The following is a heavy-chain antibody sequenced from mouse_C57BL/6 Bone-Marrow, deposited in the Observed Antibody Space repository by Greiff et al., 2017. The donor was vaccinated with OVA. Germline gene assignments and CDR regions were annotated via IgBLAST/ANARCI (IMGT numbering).Heavy chain of an antibody. D-gene: IGHD2-4*01. Sequence: QVQLQQSGPGLVQPSQSLSITCTVSGFSLTSYGVHWVRQSPGKGLEWLGVIWSGGSTDYNAAFISRLSISKDNSKSQVFFKMNSLQADDTAIYYCARRRIYYDYEGWYFDVWGTGTTVTVSS. J-gene: IGHJ1*03. CDR3: ARRRIYYDYEGWYFDV. CDR1: GFSLTSYG. CDR2: IWSGGST. V-gene: IGHV2-2*01.